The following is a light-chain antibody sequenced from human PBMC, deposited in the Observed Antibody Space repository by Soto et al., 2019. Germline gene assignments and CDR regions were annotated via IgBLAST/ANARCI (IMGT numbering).Light chain of an antibody. J-gene: IGKJ2*01. Sequence: DIQMTQSPSSLSASVGDTVAITCRASQTITFYLNWYQQEPGKPTKLLIYGANTLQGGVPSRFSAGGSGTDFTLTINNLQPEDFATYYCQQTFTPPFTFGQGTKLQIK. V-gene: IGKV1-39*01. CDR1: QTITFY. CDR3: QQTFTPPFT. CDR2: GAN.